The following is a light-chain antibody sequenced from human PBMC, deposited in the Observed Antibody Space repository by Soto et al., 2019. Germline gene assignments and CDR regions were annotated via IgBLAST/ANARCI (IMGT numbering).Light chain of an antibody. CDR1: SSDVGAFNY. Sequence: QSALTQPASVSGSPGQSISSSCIGTSSDVGAFNYVSWYQHHPGKAPQLIIYDVTSRPSVVSNRFSASKSGNTASLTISGLQAEDEADYYCSSYTTRNTEVFGTGTKVTVL. CDR3: SSYTTRNTEV. CDR2: DVT. J-gene: IGLJ1*01. V-gene: IGLV2-14*03.